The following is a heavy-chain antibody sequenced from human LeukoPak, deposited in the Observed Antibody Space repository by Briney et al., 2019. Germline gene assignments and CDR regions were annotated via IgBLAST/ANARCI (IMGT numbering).Heavy chain of an antibody. J-gene: IGHJ4*02. Sequence: PGASLRLSCAASGFTFSSYAMTWVRQAPGKGLEWVSGISGSGGSTYYADSVKGRFTISRDNSKNTLYLRMNSLRAEDTAVYYCAKGLTIFGWGQGTLVTVSS. D-gene: IGHD3-3*01. CDR2: ISGSGGST. V-gene: IGHV3-23*01. CDR3: AKGLTIFG. CDR1: GFTFSSYA.